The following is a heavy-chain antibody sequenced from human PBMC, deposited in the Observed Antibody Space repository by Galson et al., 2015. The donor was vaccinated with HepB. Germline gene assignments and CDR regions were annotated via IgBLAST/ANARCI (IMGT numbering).Heavy chain of an antibody. Sequence: SLRLSCAASGFTFSGSAIHWVRQTSGKGLEWVGRIGSKANNYATAYAASVKGRFIISRDDSENTAYLHMFSLRIEDTAVYYCARLGDFSGYSSSWGQGTLVTVSS. CDR3: ARLGDFSGYSSS. CDR2: IGSKANNYAT. CDR1: GFTFSGSA. V-gene: IGHV3-73*01. D-gene: IGHD6-13*01. J-gene: IGHJ4*02.